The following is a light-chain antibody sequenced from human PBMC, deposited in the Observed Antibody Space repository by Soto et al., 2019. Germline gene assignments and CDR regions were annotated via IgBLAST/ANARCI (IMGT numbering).Light chain of an antibody. V-gene: IGLV1-44*01. Sequence: QSALTQPPSTSGTPGQRVTFSCSGGSSNIGSNTVNWYQHLPGTAPKLLIYSNNQRPSGVPDRFSGSKSGTSASLAVSGLQSEDEADYYCAAWDYTLNAYVFGTGTKVTAL. CDR2: SNN. CDR1: SSNIGSNT. J-gene: IGLJ1*01. CDR3: AAWDYTLNAYV.